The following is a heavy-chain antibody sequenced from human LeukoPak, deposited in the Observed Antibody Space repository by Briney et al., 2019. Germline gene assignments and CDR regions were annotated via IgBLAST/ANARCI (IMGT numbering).Heavy chain of an antibody. CDR2: ISASGDAT. D-gene: IGHD2-15*01. J-gene: IGHJ4*02. Sequence: GGSLTLSCAASGFTFNTYAMNWVRQAPGKGLEWVSSISASGDATYYADSVKGRFTISRDNSKNAVYLQMNSLSAEDTAVYYCAKEGIGSTATFFDYWGQGILVTVSS. CDR1: GFTFNTYA. V-gene: IGHV3-23*01. CDR3: AKEGIGSTATFFDY.